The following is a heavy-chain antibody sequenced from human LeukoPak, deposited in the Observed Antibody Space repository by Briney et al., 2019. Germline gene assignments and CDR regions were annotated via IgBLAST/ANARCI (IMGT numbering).Heavy chain of an antibody. CDR2: IYYTGST. J-gene: IGHJ4*02. Sequence: SGTLSLTCGVSGGSVSRGSYYWSWIRQPPGKGLEWIGYIYYTGSTNYNPSLKSRVTISVDTSKKQFSLKLTSVTAADTAVYYCARDPYGNQYDYWGQGILVTVSS. CDR3: ARDPYGNQYDY. D-gene: IGHD1-14*01. CDR1: GGSVSRGSYY. V-gene: IGHV4-61*01.